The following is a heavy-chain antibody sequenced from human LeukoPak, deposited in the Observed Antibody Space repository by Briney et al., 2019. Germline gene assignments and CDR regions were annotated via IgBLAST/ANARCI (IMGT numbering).Heavy chain of an antibody. CDR1: DGSISGYY. CDR2: MYYSGST. V-gene: IGHV4-59*01. CDR3: ARGVAGSGSTPSI. J-gene: IGHJ4*02. D-gene: IGHD1-26*01. Sequence: SQTLSLTCTVSDGSISGYYWMWIRQPPGEGLEWIGYMYYSGSTNYNPSLKSRVTISIDTSKNQVSLKLSSVTAADTAVYYCARGVAGSGSTPSIWGQGTLVTVSS.